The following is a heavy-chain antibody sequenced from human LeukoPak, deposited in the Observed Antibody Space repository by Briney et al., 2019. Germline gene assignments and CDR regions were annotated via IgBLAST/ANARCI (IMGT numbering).Heavy chain of an antibody. J-gene: IGHJ4*02. V-gene: IGHV3-53*01. CDR2: IYSGGST. CDR1: GFTVSSNY. CDR3: AREGGITMIVVDPHFDY. Sequence: GGSLRLSCAASGFTVSSNYMSRVRQAPGKGLEWVSVIYSGGSTYYADSVKGRFTISRDNAKNSLYLQMNSLRAEDTAVYYCAREGGITMIVVDPHFDYWGQGTLVTVSS. D-gene: IGHD3-22*01.